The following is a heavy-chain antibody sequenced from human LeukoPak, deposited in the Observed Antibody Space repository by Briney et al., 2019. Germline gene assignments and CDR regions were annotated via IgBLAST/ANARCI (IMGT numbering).Heavy chain of an antibody. CDR1: GGSISGYY. Sequence: TSETLSLTCTVSGGSISGYYWSWIRQPPGKGLEWIGYIYYSGSTNYNPSLKSRVTISVDTSKNQFSLKLSSVTAADTAVYCCARGIYCTSSSCYYYYDYWGQGTLVTVSS. J-gene: IGHJ4*02. V-gene: IGHV4-59*01. CDR3: ARGIYCTSSSCYYYYDY. D-gene: IGHD2-2*01. CDR2: IYYSGST.